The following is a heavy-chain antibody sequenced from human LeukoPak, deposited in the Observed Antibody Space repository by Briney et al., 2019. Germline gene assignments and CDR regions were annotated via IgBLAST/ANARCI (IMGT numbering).Heavy chain of an antibody. J-gene: IGHJ4*02. CDR3: VKGGIYGDNVQEFDY. CDR1: GFTFSNYA. CDR2: SSSSGTTI. V-gene: IGHV3-48*04. D-gene: IGHD4-17*01. Sequence: GGSLRLSCAASGFTFSNYAMSWVRQAPGRGLEWVSYSSSSGTTIYYADSVKGRFTISRDNSKNTLHVQMNSLRTEDTAVYYCVKGGIYGDNVQEFDYWGQGTLVTVSS.